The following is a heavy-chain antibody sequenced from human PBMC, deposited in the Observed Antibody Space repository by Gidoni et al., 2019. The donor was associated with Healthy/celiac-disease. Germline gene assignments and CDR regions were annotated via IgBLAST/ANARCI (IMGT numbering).Heavy chain of an antibody. V-gene: IGHV3-11*01. CDR1: GFTFRDYY. J-gene: IGHJ5*02. CDR2: ISSSVSTI. CDR3: ATSRAYDFWSGYYGWFDP. Sequence: QVQLVESGGGLVKPGGSLRLSCAASGFTFRDYYMSWIRQAPGKGLEWVSYISSSVSTIYYADSVKGRFTISRDNAKNSLYLQMNSLRAEDTAVYYCATSRAYDFWSGYYGWFDPWGQGTLVTVSS. D-gene: IGHD3-3*01.